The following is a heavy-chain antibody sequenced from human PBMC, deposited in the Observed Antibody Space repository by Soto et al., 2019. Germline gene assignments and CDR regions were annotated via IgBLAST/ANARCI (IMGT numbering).Heavy chain of an antibody. Sequence: EVQLVESGGGLVQPGGSLRLSCAASGFTFSSYAMHWVRQAPGKGLEYVSVISSNGGSTDYANSVKGGFTISRDNSKHTLYLQMVILRAEDMAIYYSAMGYGYSIGYWGQATLVTVYS. V-gene: IGHV3-64*01. J-gene: IGHJ4*02. CDR1: GFTFSSYA. CDR2: ISSNGGST. CDR3: AMGYGYSIGY. D-gene: IGHD2-15*01.